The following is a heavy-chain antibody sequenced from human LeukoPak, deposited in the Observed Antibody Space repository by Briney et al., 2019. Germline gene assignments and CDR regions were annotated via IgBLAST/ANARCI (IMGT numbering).Heavy chain of an antibody. CDR3: AKDRLPLSSVYYYVPFDY. D-gene: IGHD3-22*01. CDR2: ISASGGYT. V-gene: IGHV3-23*01. CDR1: GFTFSSYA. Sequence: GGSLRLSCAASGFTFSSYAMNWVRQAPGKGLEWVSGISASGGYTYYADSVKGRFTISRDNSKNTLYLQMNSLRVEDTAVYYCAKDRLPLSSVYYYVPFDYWGQGTLVTVSS. J-gene: IGHJ4*02.